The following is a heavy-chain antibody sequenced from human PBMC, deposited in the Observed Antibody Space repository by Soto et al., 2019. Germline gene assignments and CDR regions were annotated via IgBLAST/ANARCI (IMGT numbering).Heavy chain of an antibody. Sequence: QVQLVQSGAEVKKPGASVKVSCKASGYTFTSYGISWVRQAPGQGLDGMGWISAYNGNTNYAQKLQGRVTMTTDTSTSTAYMELRSLRSDDTAVYYCARVEDIVVVPAAVDYWGQGTLVTVSS. CDR1: GYTFTSYG. D-gene: IGHD2-2*01. CDR2: ISAYNGNT. V-gene: IGHV1-18*01. J-gene: IGHJ4*02. CDR3: ARVEDIVVVPAAVDY.